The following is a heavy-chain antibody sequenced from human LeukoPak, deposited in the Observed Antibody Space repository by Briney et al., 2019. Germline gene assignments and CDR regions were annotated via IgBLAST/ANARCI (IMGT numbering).Heavy chain of an antibody. D-gene: IGHD3-10*01. CDR2: IYSSGST. J-gene: IGHJ4*02. CDR1: GGSISSSSYY. Sequence: SETLSLTCTVSGGSISSSSYYWGWIRQPPGKGLEWIGSIYSSGSTYYNPSLKSRVTISVDTSKDQFSLNLSSVPASDTAVYYCARRGGSGRSFDYWGQGILVTVSS. V-gene: IGHV4-39*01. CDR3: ARRGGSGRSFDY.